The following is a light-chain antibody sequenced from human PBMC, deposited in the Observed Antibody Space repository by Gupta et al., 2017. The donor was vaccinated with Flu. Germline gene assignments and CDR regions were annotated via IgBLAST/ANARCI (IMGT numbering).Light chain of an antibody. Sequence: VTINRGLNAGSVVTNYYPSWSPQNPGQPPRRLMYSKNTRYSAAPARFSGSICGTKAALTTTWAQAEDGADYYCLLDMGEGSYWVFGGGTKLTVL. J-gene: IGLJ3*02. V-gene: IGLV8-61*01. CDR2: SKN. CDR1: AGSVVTNYY. CDR3: LLDMGEGSYWV.